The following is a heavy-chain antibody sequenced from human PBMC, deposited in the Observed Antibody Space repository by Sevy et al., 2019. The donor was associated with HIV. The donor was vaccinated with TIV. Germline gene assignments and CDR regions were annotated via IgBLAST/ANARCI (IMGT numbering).Heavy chain of an antibody. D-gene: IGHD4-17*01. CDR2: ITNRGSAE. J-gene: IGHJ4*02. CDR3: AGDLPPSATTVAHFDY. Sequence: GGSLRLSCAASGFTFSSYEMNWVRQAPGKGLEWVSYITNRGSAEYYSDSVRGRFTISRDNTKNALCLQMNSLRAEDTALYYGAGDLPPSATTVAHFDYWGRGTLVTVSS. CDR1: GFTFSSYE. V-gene: IGHV3-48*03.